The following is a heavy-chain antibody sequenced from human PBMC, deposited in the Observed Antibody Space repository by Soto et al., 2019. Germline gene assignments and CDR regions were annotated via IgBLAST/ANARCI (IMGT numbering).Heavy chain of an antibody. D-gene: IGHD2-15*01. CDR2: IYYSGST. CDR3: ARGRYCSGGSCYSDY. J-gene: IGHJ4*02. V-gene: IGHV4-59*01. Sequence: QVQLQESGPGLVKPSETLSLTCTVSGGSISSYYWSWIRQPPGKGLEWIGYIYYSGSTNYNPSLKSRVTISVDTSKNQFSLKLSSVTAADTAVYYCARGRYCSGGSCYSDYWGQGTLVTVSS. CDR1: GGSISSYY.